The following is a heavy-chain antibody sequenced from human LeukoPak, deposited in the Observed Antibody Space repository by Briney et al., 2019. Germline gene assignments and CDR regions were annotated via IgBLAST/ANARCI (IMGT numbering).Heavy chain of an antibody. D-gene: IGHD5-24*01. CDR1: GFTFSRYG. Sequence: PGGALRLSCAASGFTFSRYGMHWVRDAPGKGLEWVAVIWYDGSNKYYADSVKGRFTISRDNSKNTLYLQMNTLRAEDTAVYYCARDMTEMATNTPFDYWGQGTLVTVSS. J-gene: IGHJ4*02. CDR2: IWYDGSNK. V-gene: IGHV3-33*01. CDR3: ARDMTEMATNTPFDY.